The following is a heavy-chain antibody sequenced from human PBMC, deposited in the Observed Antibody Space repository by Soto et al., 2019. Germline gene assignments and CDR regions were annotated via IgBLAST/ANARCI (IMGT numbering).Heavy chain of an antibody. CDR3: ARNQDSSSWYMSDY. Sequence: PGESLKISCKGSGYSFTSYWISWVRQMPGKGLEWMGRIDPSDSYTNYSPSFQGHVTISADKSISTAYLQWSSPKASDTAMYYCARNQDSSSWYMSDYWGQGTLVTVSS. J-gene: IGHJ4*02. D-gene: IGHD6-13*01. CDR2: IDPSDSYT. CDR1: GYSFTSYW. V-gene: IGHV5-10-1*01.